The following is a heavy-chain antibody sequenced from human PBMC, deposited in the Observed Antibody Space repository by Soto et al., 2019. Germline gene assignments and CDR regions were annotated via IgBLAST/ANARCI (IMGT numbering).Heavy chain of an antibody. J-gene: IGHJ4*02. CDR2: IYSDGST. V-gene: IGHV3-66*01. D-gene: IGHD7-27*01. CDR1: GFTFSTYA. CDR3: AGDSYTNRGYGY. Sequence: GALRLSCAASGFTFSTYAMHWVRQAPGKGLEWVSVIYSDGSTYYADSLKGRFTISRDNSKNTLYLQMNSLRVDEPAVYYGAGDSYTNRGYGYGGQGPLVTVSS.